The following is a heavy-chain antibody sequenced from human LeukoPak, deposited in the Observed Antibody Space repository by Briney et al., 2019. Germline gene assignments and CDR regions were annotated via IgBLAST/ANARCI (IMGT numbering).Heavy chain of an antibody. J-gene: IGHJ4*02. CDR1: GGSISSYY. CDR2: IYYTGST. Sequence: SETLSLTCTVSGGSISSYYWSWIRQPPGKGPEWIGYIYYTGSTNYNPSLRSRVTISVDTSKNQFSLKLSSVTAADTAVYYCARDGSGWYYFDSWGQGTLVTVSS. CDR3: ARDGSGWYYFDS. D-gene: IGHD6-19*01. V-gene: IGHV4-59*01.